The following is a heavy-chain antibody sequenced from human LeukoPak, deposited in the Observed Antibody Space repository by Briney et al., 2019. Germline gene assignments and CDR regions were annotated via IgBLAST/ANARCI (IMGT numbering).Heavy chain of an antibody. V-gene: IGHV1-2*02. J-gene: IGHJ6*03. D-gene: IGHD2-2*01. CDR2: INPNSGGT. CDR1: GYTFTGYY. CDR3: ASKRVVPAAIGYYYYMDI. Sequence: ASVKVSCKASGYTFTGYYMHWVRQAPGQGLEWMGWINPNSGGTNYAQKFQGRVTITADESTSTAYMELSSLRSEDTAVYYCASKRVVPAAIGYYYYMDIWGKGTTVTISS.